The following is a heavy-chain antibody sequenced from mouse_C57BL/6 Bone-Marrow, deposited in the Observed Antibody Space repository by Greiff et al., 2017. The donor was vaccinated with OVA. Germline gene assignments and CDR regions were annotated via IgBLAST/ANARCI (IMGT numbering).Heavy chain of an antibody. D-gene: IGHD1-1*01. J-gene: IGHJ3*01. Sequence: QVQLQQSGAELMKPGASVKLSCKATGYTFTGYWIEWVKQRPGHGLEWIGEILPGSGSTNYNEKFKGKATFTADTSSNTAYMQLSSLTTEDSAIYYCATYYYGSSSAWFAYRGQGTLVTVSA. CDR1: GYTFTGYW. CDR3: ATYYYGSSSAWFAY. V-gene: IGHV1-9*01. CDR2: ILPGSGST.